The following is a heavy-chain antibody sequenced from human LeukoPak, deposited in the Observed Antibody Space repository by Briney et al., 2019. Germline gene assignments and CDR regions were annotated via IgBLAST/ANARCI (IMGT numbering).Heavy chain of an antibody. V-gene: IGHV1-2*02. Sequence: ASVKVSCKASGYTFTGYYMHWVRQAPGQGLEWMGWINPNSGGTNYAQKFQGRVTMTRDTSISTAYMELSSLRSEDTAVYYCARGGWLVLRYFDYWGQGTQVTVSS. CDR1: GYTFTGYY. CDR2: INPNSGGT. J-gene: IGHJ4*02. CDR3: ARGGWLVLRYFDY. D-gene: IGHD3-9*01.